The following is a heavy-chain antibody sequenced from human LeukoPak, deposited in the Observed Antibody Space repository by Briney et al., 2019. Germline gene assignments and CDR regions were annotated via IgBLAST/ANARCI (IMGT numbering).Heavy chain of an antibody. J-gene: IGHJ4*02. CDR2: IHYSGST. CDR3: AKFRGNSTLPDY. D-gene: IGHD4-23*01. Sequence: SETLSLTCTVSGGSISTYYWSWIRQPPGKGLEWIAYIHYSGSTNYNPSLKSRVTISVDTSKKHLSLKLSSVTAADTAVYYWAKFRGNSTLPDYWCQGT. CDR1: GGSISTYY. V-gene: IGHV4-59*01.